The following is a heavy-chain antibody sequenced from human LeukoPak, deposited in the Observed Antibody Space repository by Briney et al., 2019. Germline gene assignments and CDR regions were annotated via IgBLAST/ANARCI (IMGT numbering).Heavy chain of an antibody. J-gene: IGHJ3*02. V-gene: IGHV1-2*02. CDR1: GYTFTGYY. CDR2: INPNSGGT. CDR3: ASPHCSGGSCYSRSDAFDI. D-gene: IGHD2-15*01. Sequence: GASVKVSCKASGYTFTGYYMHWVRQAPGQGLEWTGWINPNSGGTNYAQKFQGRVNMTRDTSISTAYMELSRLRSDDPAVYYCASPHCSGGSCYSRSDAFDIWGQGTMVTVSS.